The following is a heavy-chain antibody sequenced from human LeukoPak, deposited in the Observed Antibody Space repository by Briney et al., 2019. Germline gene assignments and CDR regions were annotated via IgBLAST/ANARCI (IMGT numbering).Heavy chain of an antibody. CDR3: LRGSADTPMAPIFY. Sequence: SVNVSCTASGGTFSSYAISWVRQAPGQGLEWMGGIIPIFSTANYAQKLQGRVTMTTDTSTSTAYMELRSLRSDDTAVYYCLRGSADTPMAPIFYWGQGTLVTVSS. CDR1: GGTFSSYA. J-gene: IGHJ4*02. CDR2: IIPIFSTA. D-gene: IGHD5-18*01. V-gene: IGHV1-69*05.